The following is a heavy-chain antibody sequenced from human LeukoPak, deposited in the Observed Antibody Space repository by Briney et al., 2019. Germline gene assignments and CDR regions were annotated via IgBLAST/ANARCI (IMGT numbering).Heavy chain of an antibody. CDR2: IYYSGST. V-gene: IGHV4-39*02. Sequence: SETLSLTCTVSGGSISSSSYYWGWIRQPPGKGLEWIGSIYYSGSTYYNPSLKSRVTISVDTSKNQFSLKLSSVTAADTAVYYCARDSVYSGSSLDYWGQGTLVTVSS. CDR1: GGSISSSSYY. D-gene: IGHD1-26*01. J-gene: IGHJ4*02. CDR3: ARDSVYSGSSLDY.